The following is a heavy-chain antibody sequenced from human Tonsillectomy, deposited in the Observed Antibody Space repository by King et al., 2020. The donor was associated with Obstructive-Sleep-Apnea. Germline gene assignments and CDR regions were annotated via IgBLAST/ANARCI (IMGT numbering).Heavy chain of an antibody. CDR1: GGTFSSYA. V-gene: IGHV1-69*09. J-gene: IGHJ4*02. CDR2: IIPILGIA. Sequence: QLVQSGAEVKKPGSSVKVSCKASGGTFSSYAISWVRQAPGQGLEWMGRIIPILGIANYAQKFQGRVTITADKSTSPAYMELSSLRSEDTAVYFCARGSIAATDPFDYWGQGTLVTVSS. CDR3: ARGSIAATDPFDY. D-gene: IGHD6-13*01.